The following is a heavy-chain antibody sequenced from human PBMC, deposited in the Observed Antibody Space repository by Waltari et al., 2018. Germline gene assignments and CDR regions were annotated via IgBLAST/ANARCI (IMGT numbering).Heavy chain of an antibody. Sequence: EVQLVQSVAEVNTPGESLKISCKGSGYSFTSYWIGWVRQMPGKGLEWMGIIYPGESETRYSPSFQGKVTISADKSISTADLQWSSLKASDTAMYYCARKHYYDSSGYYYWGQGTLVTVSS. CDR1: GYSFTSYW. J-gene: IGHJ4*02. D-gene: IGHD3-22*01. CDR3: ARKHYYDSSGYYY. V-gene: IGHV5-51*03. CDR2: IYPGESET.